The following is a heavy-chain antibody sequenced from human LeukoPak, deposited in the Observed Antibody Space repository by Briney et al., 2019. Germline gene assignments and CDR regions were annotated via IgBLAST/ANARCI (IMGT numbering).Heavy chain of an antibody. V-gene: IGHV3-23*01. CDR1: GFTFSSYA. CDR3: AKDIAVFDWGNAFDI. Sequence: GGSLRLSCAASGFTFSSYAMSWVRQAPGKGLEWVSGFRGSGGSTHYADSVKGRFTISRDNSKNTLYMQLNSLRAEDRAVYYCAKDIAVFDWGNAFDIWGQGTMVTVSS. CDR2: FRGSGGST. J-gene: IGHJ3*02. D-gene: IGHD3-9*01.